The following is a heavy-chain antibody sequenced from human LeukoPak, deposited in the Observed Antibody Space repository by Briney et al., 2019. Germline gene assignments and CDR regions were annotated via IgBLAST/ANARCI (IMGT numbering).Heavy chain of an antibody. V-gene: IGHV3-9*01. Sequence: GGSLRLSCAASGFTFDDYAMHWVRQAPGKGLEWVSGISWNSGSIGYADSVKGRFTISRDNAKNSLYLQMNSLRAEDTALYYCAKDIGLLSFGEEGGFDYWGQGTLVTVSS. CDR1: GFTFDDYA. J-gene: IGHJ4*02. D-gene: IGHD3-10*01. CDR3: AKDIGLLSFGEEGGFDY. CDR2: ISWNSGSI.